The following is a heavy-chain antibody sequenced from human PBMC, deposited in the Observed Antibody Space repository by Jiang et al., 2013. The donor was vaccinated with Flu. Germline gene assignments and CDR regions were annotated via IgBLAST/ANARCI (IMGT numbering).Heavy chain of an antibody. Sequence: PPGKGLEWIGSIYYMGAPTTTRTLKSRVTISVDTSKNQFSLKLSSVTAADTAVYYCARDRYGDYGGRVTYGMDVWGQGTTVTVSS. CDR2: IYYMGAP. V-gene: IGHV4-39*07. J-gene: IGHJ6*02. CDR3: ARDRYGDYGGRVTYGMDV. D-gene: IGHD4-17*01.